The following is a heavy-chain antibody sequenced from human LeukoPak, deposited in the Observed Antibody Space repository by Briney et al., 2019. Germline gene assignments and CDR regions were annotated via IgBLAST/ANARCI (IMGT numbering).Heavy chain of an antibody. CDR1: GFTFSSYG. D-gene: IGHD3-22*01. J-gene: IGHJ4*02. Sequence: GGSLRLSCAASGFTFSSYGMSWVRQAPGKGLEWVSAISGSGGSTYYADSVKGRFTISRDNAKNSLYLQMNSLRAEDTAVYYCARDLYRIVVVPHYFDYWGQGTLVTVSS. V-gene: IGHV3-23*01. CDR2: ISGSGGST. CDR3: ARDLYRIVVVPHYFDY.